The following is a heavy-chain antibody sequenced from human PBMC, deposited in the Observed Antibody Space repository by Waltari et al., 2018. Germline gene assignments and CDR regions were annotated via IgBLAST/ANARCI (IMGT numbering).Heavy chain of an antibody. Sequence: QVQLQESGPGLVKPSETLSLTCTVSGYSISSGYYWGWIRQPPGKGLEWIGSIYHSGGTYYNPSLKSRVTISVDTSKNQFSLKLSSVTAADTAVYYCARITYYDFWSGYYKWFDPWGQGTLVTVSS. CDR3: ARITYYDFWSGYYKWFDP. CDR1: GYSISSGYY. CDR2: IYHSGGT. J-gene: IGHJ5*02. V-gene: IGHV4-38-2*02. D-gene: IGHD3-3*01.